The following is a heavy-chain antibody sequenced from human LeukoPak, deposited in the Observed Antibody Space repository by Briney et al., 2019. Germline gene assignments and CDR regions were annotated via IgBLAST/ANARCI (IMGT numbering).Heavy chain of an antibody. CDR3: ASVFYGDFYFDY. D-gene: IGHD4-17*01. CDR1: GFTFSSYS. V-gene: IGHV3-21*01. CDR2: ISSSSSYI. J-gene: IGHJ4*02. Sequence: GGSLRLSCAASGFTFSSYSMNWVRQAPGKGLEWVSSISSSSSYIYYADSVKGRFTISRDNAKNSLYLQMNSLRAEDTAVYYCASVFYGDFYFDYWGQGTLVTVSS.